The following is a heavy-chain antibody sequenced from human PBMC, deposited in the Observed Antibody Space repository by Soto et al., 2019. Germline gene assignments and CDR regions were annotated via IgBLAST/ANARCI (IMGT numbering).Heavy chain of an antibody. D-gene: IGHD3-10*01. CDR3: AKRASGSYFDY. CDR1: GFTFSSYW. J-gene: IGHJ4*02. Sequence: GGSLRLSCAASGFTFSSYWMHWVRQAPGKGLVWVSVISSDGSSTNYADSVKGRFTISRDNSKNTLYLQMNSLRAEDTAVYYCAKRASGSYFDYWSQGTLVTVSS. CDR2: ISSDGSST. V-gene: IGHV3-74*01.